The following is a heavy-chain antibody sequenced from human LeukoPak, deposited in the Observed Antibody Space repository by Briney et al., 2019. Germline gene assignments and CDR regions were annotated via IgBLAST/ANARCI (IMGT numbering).Heavy chain of an antibody. V-gene: IGHV3-9*01. CDR3: ARYYYGSGSYQPLHEVYFDY. CDR2: ISWNSGSI. J-gene: IGHJ4*02. CDR1: GFTFDDYA. D-gene: IGHD3-10*01. Sequence: PGGSLRLSCAASGFTFDDYAMHWVRQAPGKGLEWVSGISWNSGSIGYADSVKGRFTISRDNAKNSLYLQMNSLRAEDTALYYCARYYYGSGSYQPLHEVYFDYWGQGTLVTVSS.